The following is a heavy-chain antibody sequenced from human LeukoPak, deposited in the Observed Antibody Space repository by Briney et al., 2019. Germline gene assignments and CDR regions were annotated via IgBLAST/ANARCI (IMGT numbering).Heavy chain of an antibody. CDR2: ISGSGGST. CDR1: GSTFSSYA. CDR3: AKSAAAGNYYYYGMDV. V-gene: IGHV3-23*01. Sequence: LSGGSLRLSCAASGSTFSSYAMSWVRQAPGKGLEWVSAISGSGGSTYYADSVKGRFTISRDNSKNTLYLQMNSLRAEDTAVYYCAKSAAAGNYYYYGMDVWGQGTTVTVSS. D-gene: IGHD6-13*01. J-gene: IGHJ6*02.